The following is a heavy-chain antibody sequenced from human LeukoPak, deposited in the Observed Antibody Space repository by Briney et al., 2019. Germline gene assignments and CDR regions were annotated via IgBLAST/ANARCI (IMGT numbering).Heavy chain of an antibody. CDR1: GYTFTSYY. J-gene: IGHJ3*02. D-gene: IGHD6-13*01. Sequence: GASVKVSCKAPGYTFTSYYMHWVRQALGQGLEWMGIINPSGGSTSYAQKFQGRVTMTRDTSTSTVYMELSGLRSEDTAVYYCARDLNSGYSSSWYVREDAFDIWGQGTMVTVSS. V-gene: IGHV1-46*01. CDR2: INPSGGST. CDR3: ARDLNSGYSSSWYVREDAFDI.